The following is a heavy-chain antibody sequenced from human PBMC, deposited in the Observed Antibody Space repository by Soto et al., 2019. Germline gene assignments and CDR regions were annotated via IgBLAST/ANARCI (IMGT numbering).Heavy chain of an antibody. V-gene: IGHV1-58*01. CDR1: GFTFSSSA. D-gene: IGHD3-9*01. J-gene: IGHJ5*02. CDR2: IVVGSGNT. CDR3: AAFDPGPMGFDP. Sequence: ASVKVSCKASGFTFSSSAVQWVRQARGQRLEWIGKIVVGSGNTNYAQKFQERVTITRDMSTSTAYMELSSLRSEDTAFYYCAAFDPGPMGFDPWGQGTVVTVSS.